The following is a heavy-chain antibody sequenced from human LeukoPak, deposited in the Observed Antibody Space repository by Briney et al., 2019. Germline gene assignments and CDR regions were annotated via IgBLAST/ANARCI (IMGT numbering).Heavy chain of an antibody. D-gene: IGHD3-16*01. CDR3: ARSPITFGGVKTPDY. CDR2: IIPILGIA. CDR1: GGTFSSYT. V-gene: IGHV1-69*02. J-gene: IGHJ4*02. Sequence: SVKVSCKASGGTFSSYTISWVRQAPGQGLEWMGRIIPILGIANYAQKFQGRVTITADKSTSTAYMELSSLRSEDTAVYYCARSPITFGGVKTPDYWGQGTLVTVSS.